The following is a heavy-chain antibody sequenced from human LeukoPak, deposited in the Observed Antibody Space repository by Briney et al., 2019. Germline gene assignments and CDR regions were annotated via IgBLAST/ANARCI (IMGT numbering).Heavy chain of an antibody. V-gene: IGHV3-23*01. Sequence: PGGSLRLSCAASGFTFSSYAMSWVRQAPGKGLEWVSAISGSGGSTYYADSVKGRFTISRDNSKNTLYLQMNSLRAEDTAVYYCAKDVDYYGSGRDYFDYWGQGTLVTVSS. CDR3: AKDVDYYGSGRDYFDY. D-gene: IGHD3-10*01. CDR2: ISGSGGST. CDR1: GFTFSSYA. J-gene: IGHJ4*02.